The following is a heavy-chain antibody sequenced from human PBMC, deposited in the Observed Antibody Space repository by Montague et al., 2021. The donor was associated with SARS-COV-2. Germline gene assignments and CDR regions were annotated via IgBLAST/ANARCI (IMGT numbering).Heavy chain of an antibody. V-gene: IGHV4-4*09. J-gene: IGHJ6*02. CDR2: GFENGDT. D-gene: IGHD3-16*01. Sequence: SETLSLTCTVSGVAISYGGWSWIRQPPGKGLEWIVTGFENGDTDHNPSLESRVTVLEDTAQNQFSLRLSSVAAADTALYYCARYYVRSWDVWGQGTTVTVSS. CDR3: ARYYVRSWDV. CDR1: GVAISYGG.